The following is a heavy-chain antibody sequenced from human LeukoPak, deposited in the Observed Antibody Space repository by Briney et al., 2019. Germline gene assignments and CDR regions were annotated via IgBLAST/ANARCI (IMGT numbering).Heavy chain of an antibody. V-gene: IGHV4-59*01. CDR3: ARVLNVVPAATYAYYYYGMDV. Sequence: SETLSLTCTVSGGSISSYYWSWIRQPPGKGLEWIGYIYYSGSTNYNPSLKSRVTISVDTSKNQFSLKLSSVTAADTAVYYCARVLNVVPAATYAYYYYGMDVWGQGTTVTVSS. J-gene: IGHJ6*02. CDR1: GGSISSYY. CDR2: IYYSGST. D-gene: IGHD2-2*01.